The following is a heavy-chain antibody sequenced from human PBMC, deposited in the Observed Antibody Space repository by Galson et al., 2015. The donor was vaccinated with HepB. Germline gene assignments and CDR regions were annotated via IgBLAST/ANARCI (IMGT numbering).Heavy chain of an antibody. CDR1: GFIVSTNY. CDR2: IYSGGAT. CDR3: ARIDMSTVFDS. J-gene: IGHJ4*02. Sequence: SLRLSCAASGFIVSTNYMSWVRQAPGKGLEWVSVIYSGGATYYAASVKGRFTVSRDNSKNTLYLQMNSLRAEDTAVYYCARIDMSTVFDSWGQGTLVTVSS. V-gene: IGHV3-53*01. D-gene: IGHD5-24*01.